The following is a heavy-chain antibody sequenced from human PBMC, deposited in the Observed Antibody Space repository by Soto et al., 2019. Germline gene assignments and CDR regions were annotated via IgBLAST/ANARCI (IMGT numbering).Heavy chain of an antibody. D-gene: IGHD3-9*01. CDR3: ARGRGLRYGYYYYGMDV. CDR2: INHSGST. CDR1: GGSFSGYY. Sequence: ETLSLTCAVYGGSFSGYYWSWIRQPPGKGLEWIGEINHSGSTNYNPSLKSRVTISVDTSKNQFSLKLSSVTAADTAVYYCARGRGLRYGYYYYGMDVWGQGTTVTVSS. V-gene: IGHV4-34*01. J-gene: IGHJ6*02.